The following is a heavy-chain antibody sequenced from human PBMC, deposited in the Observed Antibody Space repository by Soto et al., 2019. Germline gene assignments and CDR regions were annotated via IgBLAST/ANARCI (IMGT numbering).Heavy chain of an antibody. CDR2: IYIGGTS. J-gene: IGHJ2*01. Sequence: EVTLVESGGGLVQPGGSLRLSCVASGFTVSSNYMSWVRQAPGKGLEWVSVIYIGGTSYYADSVRGRFTISRHNSENTLYLQMNSLRAEDTAVYYCARDLRLVGFGEFDLWGRGTLVTVSS. CDR1: GFTVSSNY. CDR3: ARDLRLVGFGEFDL. D-gene: IGHD3-10*01. V-gene: IGHV3-53*04.